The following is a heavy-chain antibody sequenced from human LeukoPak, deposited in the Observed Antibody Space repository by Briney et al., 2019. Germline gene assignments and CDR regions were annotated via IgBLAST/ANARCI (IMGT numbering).Heavy chain of an antibody. J-gene: IGHJ5*02. D-gene: IGHD4-23*01. CDR2: ISWNSGSI. CDR1: GFTFDDYA. V-gene: IGHV3-9*01. Sequence: GGSLRLSCAASGFTFDDYAMHWVRQAPGKGLEWVSGISWNSGSIGYADSVKGRFTISRDNAKNSLYLQMNSLRAEDTALYYCAQDMRTTGVGWFDPWGQGTLVTVSS. CDR3: AQDMRTTGVGWFDP.